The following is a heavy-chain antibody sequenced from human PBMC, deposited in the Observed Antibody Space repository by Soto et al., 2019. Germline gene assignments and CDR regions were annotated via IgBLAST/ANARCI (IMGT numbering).Heavy chain of an antibody. D-gene: IGHD6-6*01. CDR3: ARGWISSGAIAARLRGGYFDY. CDR1: GYTFTSYD. Sequence: ASVKVSCKASGYTFTSYDINWVRQATGQGLEWMGWMNPNSGNTGYAQKFQGRVTMTRNTSISTAYMELSSLRSEDTAVYYCARGWISSGAIAARLRGGYFDYWGQGTLVTVSS. CDR2: MNPNSGNT. J-gene: IGHJ4*02. V-gene: IGHV1-8*01.